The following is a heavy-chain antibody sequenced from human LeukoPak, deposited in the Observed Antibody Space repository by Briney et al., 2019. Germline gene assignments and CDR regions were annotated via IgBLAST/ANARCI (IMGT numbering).Heavy chain of an antibody. CDR3: AKGPAPIAVAGTDY. CDR2: ISVSGGST. Sequence: PGGSLRHSCAASGFTFSSYVMSWVRQAPGKGLEWVSPISVSGGSTYYADSVKSRFTISRDNSKTTLYLQMNSLRAEDTALYYCAKGPAPIAVAGTDYWGQGTLVTVSS. V-gene: IGHV3-23*01. J-gene: IGHJ4*02. CDR1: GFTFSSYV. D-gene: IGHD6-19*01.